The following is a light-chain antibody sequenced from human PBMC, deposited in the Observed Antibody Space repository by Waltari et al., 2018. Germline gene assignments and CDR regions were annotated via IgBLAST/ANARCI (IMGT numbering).Light chain of an antibody. V-gene: IGLV5-45*01. J-gene: IGLJ3*02. Sequence: QAVVTQPTSLSASPGASVSLTCTLRSGVNVGTYTIYWYQQKPGSPPRFLLRYRSDSEKKQGSGVPRRFSGFKDASANRGILLISGLQSEDEADYYCMIWYSSTWVSGGGTRLTVL. CDR3: MIWYSSTWV. CDR2: YRSDSEK. CDR1: SGVNVGTYT.